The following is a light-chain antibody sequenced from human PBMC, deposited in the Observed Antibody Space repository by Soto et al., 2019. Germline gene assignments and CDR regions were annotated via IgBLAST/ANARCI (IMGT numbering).Light chain of an antibody. V-gene: IGLV2-8*01. CDR3: SSYAGSNILV. CDR2: EVS. J-gene: IGLJ2*01. CDR1: SSDVGGYNY. Sequence: QSALTQPPSASGSPGQSVTISCTGTSSDVGGYNYVSWYQQHPGKAPKLMIYEVSKRPSGVPDRFSGSKSGNTASLTVSGLQAEDEVDYYCSSYAGSNILVFGGGTKVTV.